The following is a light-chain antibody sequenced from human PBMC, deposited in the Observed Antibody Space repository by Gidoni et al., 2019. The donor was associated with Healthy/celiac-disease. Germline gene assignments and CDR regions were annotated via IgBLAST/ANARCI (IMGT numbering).Light chain of an antibody. CDR3: QKYNSAPPSIT. J-gene: IGKJ5*01. CDR2: AAS. CDR1: QGISKY. V-gene: IGKV1-27*01. Sequence: DIQMTQSPSSLSASVGDRVTITCRASQGISKYLAWYQQKPGKVPTLLIYAASTLQSGVPSRFSGSGSGTDFTLTISSLQPEDVATYYCQKYNSAPPSITFGQGTRLEIK.